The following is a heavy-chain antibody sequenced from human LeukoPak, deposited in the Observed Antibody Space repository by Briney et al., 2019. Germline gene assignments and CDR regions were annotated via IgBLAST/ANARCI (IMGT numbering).Heavy chain of an antibody. D-gene: IGHD7-27*01. CDR1: GFTFSSYA. J-gene: IGHJ3*02. CDR2: ISSNGGST. CDR3: ARVKGQLTGDRAFDI. Sequence: PGGSLRLSCAASGFTFSSYAMHWVRQAPGRGLEYVSAISSNGGSTYYANSVKGRFTISRDNSKNTPYLQMGSLRAEDMAVYYCARVKGQLTGDRAFDIWGQGTMVTVSS. V-gene: IGHV3-64*01.